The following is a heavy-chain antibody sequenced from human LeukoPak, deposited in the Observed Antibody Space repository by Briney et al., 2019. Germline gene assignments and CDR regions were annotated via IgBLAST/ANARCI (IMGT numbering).Heavy chain of an antibody. Sequence: GASVKVSCKASGYTFTGYYMHWVRQAPGQGLEWMGWINPNSGGTNYAQKFQGRVTMTRDTSISTAYMELSRLRSDDTAVYYCARGPPGRQQLRVMLFDPWGQGTLVTVSS. V-gene: IGHV1-2*02. CDR2: INPNSGGT. D-gene: IGHD6-13*01. CDR3: ARGPPGRQQLRVMLFDP. J-gene: IGHJ5*02. CDR1: GYTFTGYY.